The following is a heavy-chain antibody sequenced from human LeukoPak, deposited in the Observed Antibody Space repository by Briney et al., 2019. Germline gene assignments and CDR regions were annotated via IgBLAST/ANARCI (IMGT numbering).Heavy chain of an antibody. CDR2: MSYDGSEI. V-gene: IGHV3-33*06. CDR1: GFTFSSYG. J-gene: IGHJ5*02. D-gene: IGHD3-10*01. CDR3: AKTQFTTVRGGRNRLDP. Sequence: SARSLRLSCAASGFTFSSYGIHWVRQAPGKGLDWVAVMSYDGSEIYYADSVKGRFTISRDNSKNTLYLQMNSLRAEDTAVYYCAKTQFTTVRGGRNRLDPWGQGTLVTVSS.